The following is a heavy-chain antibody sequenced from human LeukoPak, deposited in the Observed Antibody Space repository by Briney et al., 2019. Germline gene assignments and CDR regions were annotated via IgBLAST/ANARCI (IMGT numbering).Heavy chain of an antibody. CDR1: GYSISSGYY. J-gene: IGHJ4*02. CDR2: IYHSGST. Sequence: SETLSLTCTVSGYSISSGYYWGWIRQPPGKGLEWIGSIYHSGSTYYNPSLKSRVTISVDTSKNQLSLKLTSVTAADTAVYYCARWDDSAWGFGNWGPGTLVTVSS. D-gene: IGHD6-19*01. CDR3: ARWDDSAWGFGN. V-gene: IGHV4-38-2*02.